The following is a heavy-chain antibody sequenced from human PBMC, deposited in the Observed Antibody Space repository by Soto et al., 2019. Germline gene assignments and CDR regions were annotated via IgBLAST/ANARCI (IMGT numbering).Heavy chain of an antibody. CDR2: IVVGSGNT. J-gene: IGHJ6*02. V-gene: IGHV1-58*01. Sequence: ASVKVSCKASGFTFTSSAVQWVRQARGQRLEWIGWIVVGSGNTNYAQKFQERVTITRDMSTSTAYMELSSLRSEDTAVYYCAAGLAAAGTYYYGMDVWGQGTTVTVSS. CDR3: AAGLAAAGTYYYGMDV. CDR1: GFTFTSSA. D-gene: IGHD6-13*01.